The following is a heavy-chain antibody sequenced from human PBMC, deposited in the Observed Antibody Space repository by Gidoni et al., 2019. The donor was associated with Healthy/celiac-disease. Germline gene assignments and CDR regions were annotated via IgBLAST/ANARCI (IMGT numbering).Heavy chain of an antibody. CDR1: GFTFSSYA. J-gene: IGHJ6*02. Sequence: EVQLLESGGGLVQPGGSLRLSCAPSGFTFSSYAMSWVRQAPGKGLEWVSAISGSGGSTYYADSVKGRFTISRDNSKNTLYLQMNSLRAEDTAVYYCARGERITMIVVVITKDYYYGMDVWGQGTTVTVSS. CDR3: ARGERITMIVVVITKDYYYGMDV. CDR2: ISGSGGST. D-gene: IGHD3-22*01. V-gene: IGHV3-23*01.